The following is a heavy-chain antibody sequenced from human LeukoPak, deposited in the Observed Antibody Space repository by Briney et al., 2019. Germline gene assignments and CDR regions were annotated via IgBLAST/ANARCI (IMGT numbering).Heavy chain of an antibody. CDR2: INHSGST. CDR3: ASRPSYYGDPLRLTHDY. D-gene: IGHD4-17*01. CDR1: GGSFSGYY. J-gene: IGHJ4*02. V-gene: IGHV4-34*01. Sequence: PSETLSLTCAVYGGSFSGYYWSWIRQPPGKGLEWIGEINHSGSTNYNPSLKSRVTISVDTAKNKFFLRLGSVTAADTAVYYCASRPSYYGDPLRLTHDYWGQGTLVTVSS.